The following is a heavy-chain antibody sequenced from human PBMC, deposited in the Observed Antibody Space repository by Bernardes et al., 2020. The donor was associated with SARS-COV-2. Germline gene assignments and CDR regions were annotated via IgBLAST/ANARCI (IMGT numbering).Heavy chain of an antibody. CDR1: GFTFSNYA. CDR3: AKADCSGESCFSADS. D-gene: IGHD2-15*01. J-gene: IGHJ5*01. V-gene: IGHV3-23*01. Sequence: GGSLRLSCVAFGFTFSNYAMSWSRQATGKGLEYVADVSGSGTTTLYADSVKGRFTISIDNSKNTVYLQMNSLRDEDTATYYCAKADCSGESCFSADSWGQGTLVIISS. CDR2: VSGSGTTT.